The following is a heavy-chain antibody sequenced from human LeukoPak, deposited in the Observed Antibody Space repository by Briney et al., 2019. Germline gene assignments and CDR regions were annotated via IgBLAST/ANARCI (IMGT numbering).Heavy chain of an antibody. CDR3: AREGQQLKHFDY. CDR1: GNTFIGYW. D-gene: IGHD1-1*01. V-gene: IGHV1-46*01. J-gene: IGHJ4*02. CDR2: INPRGDAT. Sequence: ASVKVSCKASGNTFIGYWIHWVRQAPGQGLEWMGAINPRGDATIGAQKFQGRVTTTRDTSTSTVYIELSSLRSEDTAVYYCAREGQQLKHFDYWGQGTLVTVSS.